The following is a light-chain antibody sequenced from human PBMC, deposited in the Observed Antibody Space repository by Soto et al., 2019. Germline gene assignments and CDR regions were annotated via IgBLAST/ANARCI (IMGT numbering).Light chain of an antibody. J-gene: IGKJ5*01. V-gene: IGKV3-11*01. CDR3: QQRNYWQVT. Sequence: EVVLTQSPVTLSLSPGARATLSCRASQSVSSYLAWYLQKPGQAPRLLIYDVSYRATGIPARFSGSGSGTDFSHTISSLGPEDFAVYYFQQRNYWQVTFGQGTRLE. CDR2: DVS. CDR1: QSVSSY.